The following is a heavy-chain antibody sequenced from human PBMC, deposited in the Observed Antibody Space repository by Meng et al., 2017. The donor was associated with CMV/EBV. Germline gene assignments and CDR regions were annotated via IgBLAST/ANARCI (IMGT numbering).Heavy chain of an antibody. CDR2: INPSGGST. J-gene: IGHJ3*02. CDR3: ARQLARIAVADTDHDAFDI. V-gene: IGHV1-46*01. CDR1: GYIFTGYY. D-gene: IGHD6-19*01. Sequence: ASVKVSCKASGYIFTGYYMHWVRQAPGQGLEWMGIINPSGGSTSYAQKFQGRVTMTRDTSTSTVYMELSSLRSEDTAVYYCARQLARIAVADTDHDAFDIWGQGTMVTVSS.